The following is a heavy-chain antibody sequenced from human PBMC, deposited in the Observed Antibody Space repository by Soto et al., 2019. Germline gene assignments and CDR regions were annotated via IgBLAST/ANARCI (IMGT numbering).Heavy chain of an antibody. V-gene: IGHV3-23*01. CDR2: ISGSGGST. Sequence: EVQLLESGGGLVQPGGSLRLSCAASGFTFSSYSMSWVRQAPGKGLEWVSAISGSGGSTYYADSVKGRFTISRDNSKNTLYLQMNSLRAEDTAVYYCATYDYCDPQFDYWGQVTLVTVCS. CDR3: ATYDYCDPQFDY. J-gene: IGHJ4*02. D-gene: IGHD4-17*01. CDR1: GFTFSSYS.